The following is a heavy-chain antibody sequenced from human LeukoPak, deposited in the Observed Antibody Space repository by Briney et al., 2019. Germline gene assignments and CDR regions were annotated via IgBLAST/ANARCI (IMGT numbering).Heavy chain of an antibody. V-gene: IGHV3-23*01. Sequence: GGSLRLSCVASGFTFSSYAMSWVRQAPGKGLEWVSAISGSGGSTHYADSVKGRFTISRDNSKNTLYLQMNSLRAEDTAVYYCAKDHDIVATTFDYWGQGTLVTVPS. CDR2: ISGSGGST. CDR1: GFTFSSYA. J-gene: IGHJ4*02. D-gene: IGHD5-12*01. CDR3: AKDHDIVATTFDY.